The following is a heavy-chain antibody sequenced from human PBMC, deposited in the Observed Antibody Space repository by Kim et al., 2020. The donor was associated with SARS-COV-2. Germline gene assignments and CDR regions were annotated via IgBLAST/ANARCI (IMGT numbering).Heavy chain of an antibody. CDR2: IYTSGST. CDR3: ARDSDSPMVRGEGGFDY. V-gene: IGHV4-4*07. Sequence: ETLSLTCTVSGGSISSYYWSWIRQPAGKGLEWIGRIYTSGSTNYNPSLKSRVTMSVDTSKNQFSLKLSSVTAADTAVYYCARDSDSPMVRGEGGFDYWGQGTLVTVSS. J-gene: IGHJ4*02. CDR1: GGSISSYY. D-gene: IGHD3-10*01.